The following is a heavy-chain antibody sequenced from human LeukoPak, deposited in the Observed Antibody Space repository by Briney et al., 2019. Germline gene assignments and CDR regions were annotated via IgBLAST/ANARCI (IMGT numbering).Heavy chain of an antibody. CDR3: ATDDVVATREN. V-gene: IGHV1-69*05. J-gene: IGHJ4*02. CDR2: IIPIFGTA. Sequence: SVKVSCKASGYTFTTYSMHWVRQAPGQGLEWMGRIIPIFGTANYAQKFQGRVTITTDESTSTAYMELSSLRSEDTAVYYCATDDVVATRENWGQGTLVTVSS. CDR1: GYTFTTYS. D-gene: IGHD5-12*01.